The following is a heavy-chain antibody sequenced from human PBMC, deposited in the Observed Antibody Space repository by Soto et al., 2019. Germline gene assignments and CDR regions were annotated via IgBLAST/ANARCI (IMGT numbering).Heavy chain of an antibody. D-gene: IGHD3-10*01. CDR3: ASDLSGRADV. V-gene: IGHV3-74*02. CDR2: MDEDGGTT. CDR1: GFTFSSYW. Sequence: EVQLVESGGGLVRPGGSLRLSCAASGFTFSSYWMHWVRQVPGKGLVWVSRMDEDGGTTDYVDSVKGRFTISRDNAKNTLYLQTNSLRVEDTAVYYCASDLSGRADVWGQGTTVTVSS. J-gene: IGHJ6*02.